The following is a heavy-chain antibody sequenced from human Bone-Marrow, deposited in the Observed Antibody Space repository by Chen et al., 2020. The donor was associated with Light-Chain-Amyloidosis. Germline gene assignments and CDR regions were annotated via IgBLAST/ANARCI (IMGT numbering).Heavy chain of an antibody. Sequence: EVQLLQSVGGLVQPGGSLRLSCVGSGFKFNTYAMTWVRQVPGEGLHWVSGISSTGDTAYYADSVRGRFVVSRDNSKNTVYLQMDSLRVDDTAVYFCAKNYWRGWDHPPLDSWGQGALVTVSS. CDR1: GFKFNTYA. D-gene: IGHD1-1*01. J-gene: IGHJ4*02. CDR2: ISSTGDTA. V-gene: IGHV3-23*01. CDR3: AKNYWRGWDHPPLDS.